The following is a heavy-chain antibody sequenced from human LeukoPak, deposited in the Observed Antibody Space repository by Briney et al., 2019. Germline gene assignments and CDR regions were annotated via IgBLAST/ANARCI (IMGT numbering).Heavy chain of an antibody. J-gene: IGHJ6*02. CDR3: ARSGSGTSYISAYHYYGMDV. Sequence: PSETLSLTCTVSGXSISSGGYHWTWIRQPPGKGLEWIGYIDSSGSTSYNPSLKSRVTISVDTSKNQFSLKLSSVAAADTAVYYCARSGSGTSYISAYHYYGMDVWDQGTTVTVSS. CDR2: IDSSGST. V-gene: IGHV4-61*08. CDR1: GXSISSGGYH. D-gene: IGHD3-10*01.